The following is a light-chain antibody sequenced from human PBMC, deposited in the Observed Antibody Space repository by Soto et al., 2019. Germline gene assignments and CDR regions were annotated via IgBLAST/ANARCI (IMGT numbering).Light chain of an antibody. V-gene: IGKV3-11*01. CDR2: DAS. CDR1: QSVSSY. J-gene: IGKJ2*01. Sequence: EIVLTQSPATLSLSPGERATLSCRASQSVSSYLAWYQQKPGQAPRLLIYDASNRATGIPARFSGSWSGTEFTHTISSLEPEDFAVYYCQQRSNWPPKYTFGQGTKLEIK. CDR3: QQRSNWPPKYT.